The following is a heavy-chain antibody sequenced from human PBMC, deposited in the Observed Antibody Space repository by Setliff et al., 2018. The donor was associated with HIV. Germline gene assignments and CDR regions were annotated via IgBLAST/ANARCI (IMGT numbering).Heavy chain of an antibody. CDR3: ARSVIGYYYYGMDV. CDR1: GFTFSSYA. CDR2: ISYDGSNK. J-gene: IGHJ6*02. V-gene: IGHV3-30*01. D-gene: IGHD3-10*01. Sequence: LRLSCAASGFTFSSYAMHWVRRAPGKGLEWVAVISYDGSNKYYADSVKGRFTISRDNSKNTLYLQMNSLRAEDTAVYYCARSVIGYYYYGMDVWGQGTLVTVSS.